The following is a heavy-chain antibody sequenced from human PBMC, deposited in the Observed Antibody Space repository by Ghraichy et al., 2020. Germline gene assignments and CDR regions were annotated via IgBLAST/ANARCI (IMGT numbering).Heavy chain of an antibody. CDR3: ARGSLVPAARGRFDP. J-gene: IGHJ5*02. V-gene: IGHV4-34*01. CDR2: INHSGST. Sequence: ETLSLTCAVYGGSFSGYYWSWIRQPPGKGLEWIGEINHSGSTNYNPSLKSRVTISVDTSKNQFSLKLSSVTAADTAVYYCARGSLVPAARGRFDPWGQGTLVTVSS. CDR1: GGSFSGYY. D-gene: IGHD2-2*01.